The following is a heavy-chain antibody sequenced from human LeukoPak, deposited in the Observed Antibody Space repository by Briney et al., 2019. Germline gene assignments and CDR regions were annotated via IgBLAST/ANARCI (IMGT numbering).Heavy chain of an antibody. CDR1: GFTFSSYA. Sequence: PGGSLRLSCAASGFTFSSYAMSWVRQAPGKGLEWVSAISGSGGSTYYADSVKGRFTISRDNAKNSLYLQMNSLRAEDTAVYYCARGGALRYYFDYWGQGTLVTVSS. D-gene: IGHD3-16*01. CDR3: ARGGALRYYFDY. J-gene: IGHJ4*02. CDR2: ISGSGGST. V-gene: IGHV3-23*01.